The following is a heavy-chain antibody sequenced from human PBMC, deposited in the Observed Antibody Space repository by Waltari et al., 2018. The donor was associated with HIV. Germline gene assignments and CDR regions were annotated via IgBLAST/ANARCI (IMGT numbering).Heavy chain of an antibody. D-gene: IGHD2-2*01. CDR3: ATGGYCSSTSCYWNDAFDI. Sequence: QLQLQESGPGLVKPSETRSLTCTVSGGSISSSSYYWRWLRQPPGKGLEWIGSIYYSGSTYYNPSLKGRVTISVDTSKNQCSLKRSSVTAADTAVYYCATGGYCSSTSCYWNDAFDIWGQGTMVTVSS. CDR2: IYYSGST. CDR1: GGSISSSSYY. J-gene: IGHJ3*02. V-gene: IGHV4-39*01.